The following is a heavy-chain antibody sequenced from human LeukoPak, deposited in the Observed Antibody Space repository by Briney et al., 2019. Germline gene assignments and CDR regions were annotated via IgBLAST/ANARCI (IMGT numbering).Heavy chain of an antibody. J-gene: IGHJ5*02. CDR1: GFTVSNNY. V-gene: IGHV3-53*01. CDR2: IYPGGRT. D-gene: IGHD4-23*01. CDR3: ARDRENDYGGIDR. Sequence: GGSLRLSCAASGFTVSNNYMSWVRQAPGKGLEWVSVIYPGGRTYYGDSVKGRFTISRDNSKNTLYLQMNSLRAEDTAVYYCARDRENDYGGIDRWGQGTLVTVSS.